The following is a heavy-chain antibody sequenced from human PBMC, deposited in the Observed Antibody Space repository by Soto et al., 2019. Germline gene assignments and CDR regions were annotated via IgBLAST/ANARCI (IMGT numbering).Heavy chain of an antibody. CDR1: GFNVSGNS. CDR2: IYRDEST. D-gene: IGHD3-22*01. CDR3: ARERSGTIYYDSSGFLY. J-gene: IGHJ4*02. Sequence: EVQMVESGGGLIQAGGSLRLSCAASGFNVSGNSMSWVRQAPGQGREWVSIIYRDESTYYADSVRGRVTISRDNSKNTLYLQMNGRRAEDTAVYYCARERSGTIYYDSSGFLYWGRGTLVTVSS. V-gene: IGHV3-53*01.